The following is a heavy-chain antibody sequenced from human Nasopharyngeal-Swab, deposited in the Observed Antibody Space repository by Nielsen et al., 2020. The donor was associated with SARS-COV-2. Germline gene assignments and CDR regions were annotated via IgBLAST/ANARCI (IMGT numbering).Heavy chain of an antibody. V-gene: IGHV4-59*08. D-gene: IGHD3-22*01. CDR3: ARHRGREITMIVVVIDY. CDR1: GGSISSYY. Sequence: SETLSLTCTVSGGSISSYYWSWIRQPPGKGLEWIGYIYYSGSTNYNPSLKSRVTISVDTSKNQFSLKLSSVTAADTAVYYCARHRGREITMIVVVIDYWGQGTLVTVSS. CDR2: IYYSGST. J-gene: IGHJ4*02.